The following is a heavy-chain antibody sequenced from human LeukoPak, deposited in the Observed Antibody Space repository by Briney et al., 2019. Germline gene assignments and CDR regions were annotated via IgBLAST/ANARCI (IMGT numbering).Heavy chain of an antibody. D-gene: IGHD6-13*01. CDR2: ISAYNGNT. V-gene: IGHV1-18*01. CDR1: GYTFTSYG. CDR3: AREEGGQQLVLNDFDY. Sequence: ASVKVSCKASGYTFTSYGISWVRQAPGQGLEWMGWISAYNGNTNYAQKLQGRVTMTTDTSTSTAYMELRSLRSVGKAVYYCAREEGGQQLVLNDFDYWGQGTLVTVSS. J-gene: IGHJ4*02.